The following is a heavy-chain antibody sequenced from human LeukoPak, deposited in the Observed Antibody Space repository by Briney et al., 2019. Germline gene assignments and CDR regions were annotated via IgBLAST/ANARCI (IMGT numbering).Heavy chain of an antibody. CDR2: IRYDGSNK. V-gene: IGHV3-30*02. CDR3: ARDSRVAAAGDKYYYYYMDV. J-gene: IGHJ6*03. Sequence: GGSLRLSCGASGFTFSSYGMHWVRQAPGKGLEWVAFIRYDGSNKYYADSVKGRFTISGDNAKNSLYLQMNSLRAEDTAVYYCARDSRVAAAGDKYYYYYMDVWGKGTTVTVSS. D-gene: IGHD6-13*01. CDR1: GFTFSSYG.